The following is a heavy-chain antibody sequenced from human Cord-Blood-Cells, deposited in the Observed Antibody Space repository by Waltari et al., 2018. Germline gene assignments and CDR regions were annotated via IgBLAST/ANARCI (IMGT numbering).Heavy chain of an antibody. CDR1: GFTFSSYG. V-gene: IGHV3-30*18. D-gene: IGHD1-7*01. J-gene: IGHJ5*02. CDR3: AKDGTGTGPGGWFDP. CDR2: ISYDGSNK. Sequence: QVQLVESGGGVVQPGRSLRLSCAASGFTFSSYGMHWFRQAPGKGLEWVAVISYDGSNKYYADSVKGRFTISRDNSKNTLYLQMNSLRAEDTAVYYCAKDGTGTGPGGWFDPWGQGTLVTVSS.